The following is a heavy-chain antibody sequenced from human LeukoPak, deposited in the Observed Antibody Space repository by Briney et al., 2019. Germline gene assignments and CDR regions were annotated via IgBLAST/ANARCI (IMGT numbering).Heavy chain of an antibody. CDR2: INSDGSST. CDR3: ARGSGSAWGYAFDI. J-gene: IGHJ3*02. D-gene: IGHD6-19*01. V-gene: IGHV3-74*01. Sequence: PGGSLRLSCAASGFTFSSYWMHWVRQAPGKGLVWVSRINSDGSSTSYADSVKDRFTISRDNAKNTLYLQMNSLRAEDTAVYYCARGSGSAWGYAFDIWGQGTMVTVSS. CDR1: GFTFSSYW.